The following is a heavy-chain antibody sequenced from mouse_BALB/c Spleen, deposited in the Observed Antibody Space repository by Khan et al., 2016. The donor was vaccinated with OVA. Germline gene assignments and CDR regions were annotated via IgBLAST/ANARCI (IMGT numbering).Heavy chain of an antibody. CDR3: ARRGLRWDFDY. Sequence: VQLQESGAELAKPGASVKMSCKASGYTFINYWILWIKQRPGQGLEWIGYINPSTGYTEYNQNFKDKATLTADISSSTAYMQLSSLISEDSAVYYCARRGLRWDFDYWGQGTTLTVSS. V-gene: IGHV1-7*01. J-gene: IGHJ2*01. D-gene: IGHD1-1*01. CDR1: GYTFINYW. CDR2: INPSTGYT.